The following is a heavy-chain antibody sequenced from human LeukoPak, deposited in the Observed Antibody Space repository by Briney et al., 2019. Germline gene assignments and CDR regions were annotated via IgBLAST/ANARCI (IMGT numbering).Heavy chain of an antibody. J-gene: IGHJ5*02. CDR3: ARLGGYDFWSGYYHNWFDP. D-gene: IGHD3-3*01. V-gene: IGHV4-34*01. CDR2: VNHSGST. CDR1: GGSFSGYY. Sequence: SETLSLTCAVYGGSFSGYYWSWIRQRPGKGLEWIGEVNHSGSTNYNPSLKSRVTISVDTSKNQFSLKLSSVTAADTAVYYCARLGGYDFWSGYYHNWFDPWGQGTLVTVSS.